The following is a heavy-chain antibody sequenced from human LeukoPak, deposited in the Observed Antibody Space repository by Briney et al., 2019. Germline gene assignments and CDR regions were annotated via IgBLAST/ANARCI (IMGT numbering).Heavy chain of an antibody. V-gene: IGHV1-18*01. CDR3: ARDFSSGTDCFDP. CDR2: ISGYNGDT. CDR1: GYXFASYG. J-gene: IGHJ5*02. Sequence: ASVKVSCKASGYXFASYGMSWVRQAPGQGLEWMGWISGYNGDTNYAQKFQGRVTMTRDTSTTTAYMELRSLRSDDTAVYYCARDFSSGTDCFDPWGQGTLVTVSS. D-gene: IGHD3-3*01.